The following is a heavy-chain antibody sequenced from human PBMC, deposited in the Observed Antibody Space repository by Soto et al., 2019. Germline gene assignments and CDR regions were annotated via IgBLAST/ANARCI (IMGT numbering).Heavy chain of an antibody. J-gene: IGHJ4*02. CDR1: GYTFTSYG. V-gene: IGHV1-18*01. CDR3: ARDLSLSRLSACGH. CDR2: ISAYNGNT. D-gene: IGHD6-6*01. Sequence: GASVKVSCKASGYTFTSYGISWVRQAPGQGLEWMGWISAYNGNTNYAQKLQGRVTMTTDTATSTAYMELRSLRSDDTAVYYCARDLSLSRLSACGHWGPGTLVTSPQ.